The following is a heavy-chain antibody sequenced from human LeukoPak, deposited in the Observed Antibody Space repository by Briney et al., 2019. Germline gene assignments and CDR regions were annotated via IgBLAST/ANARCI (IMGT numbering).Heavy chain of an antibody. CDR2: IYTSGIT. J-gene: IGHJ5*02. V-gene: IGHV4-4*07. D-gene: IGHD6-19*01. CDR3: ARAKQWLVYNWFDP. Sequence: PSETLSLTCTVSGGSISSYYWSWIRQPAGKGLEWIGRIYTSGITNYNPSLKSRVTISVDTSKNQFSLKLSSVTAADTAVYYCARAKQWLVYNWFDPWGQGTLVTVSS. CDR1: GGSISSYY.